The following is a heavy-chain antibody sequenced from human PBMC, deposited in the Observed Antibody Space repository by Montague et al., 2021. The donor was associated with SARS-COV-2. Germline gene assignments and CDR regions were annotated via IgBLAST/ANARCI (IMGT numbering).Heavy chain of an antibody. V-gene: IGHV4-59*01. CDR1: GGSISSYY. CDR3: ARGSGWMGSFYDI. Sequence: SETLSLTCTVSGGSISSYYWSWIRQPPGKGLEWIGYIYYSGSTNYNPSLKSRVTISVDTSKNQSSLKLSSVSAADTAVYYCARGSGWMGSFYDIWGQGTMVPITT. J-gene: IGHJ3*02. CDR2: IYYSGST. D-gene: IGHD6-19*01.